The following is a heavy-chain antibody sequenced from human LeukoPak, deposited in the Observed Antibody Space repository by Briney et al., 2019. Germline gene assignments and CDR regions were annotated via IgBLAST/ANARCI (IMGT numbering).Heavy chain of an antibody. CDR2: ISTSSGYI. V-gene: IGHV3-21*01. CDR1: GFTFSSYT. CDR3: TRQSFYGDYEFDY. D-gene: IGHD4-17*01. Sequence: GGSLRLSCAASGFTFSSYTMNWVRQAPGKGLEWVSSISTSSGYIYYADSVEGRFTISRDNAKNSLYLQMNSLRAEDTAVYYCTRQSFYGDYEFDYWGQGTLVTVSS. J-gene: IGHJ4*02.